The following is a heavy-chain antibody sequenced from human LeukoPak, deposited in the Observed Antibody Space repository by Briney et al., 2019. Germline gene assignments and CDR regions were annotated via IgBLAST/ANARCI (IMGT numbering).Heavy chain of an antibody. D-gene: IGHD2-15*01. J-gene: IGHJ4*02. CDR3: AKAGAVVVVAAKYFDY. CDR2: ISGSGDST. V-gene: IGHV3-23*01. Sequence: GGSLRLSCAASGFTFSSYAMNWVRQAPGKGLEWVSAISGSGDSTYYADSVKGRFTISRDNSKNTLYLQMNSLRAEDTAVYYCAKAGAVVVVAAKYFDYWGQGTLVTVSS. CDR1: GFTFSSYA.